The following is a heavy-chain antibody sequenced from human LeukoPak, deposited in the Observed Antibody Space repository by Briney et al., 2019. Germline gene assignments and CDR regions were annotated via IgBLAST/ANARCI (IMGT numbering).Heavy chain of an antibody. J-gene: IGHJ4*02. CDR2: IYTSGST. CDR3: ARDDTRDYDSSGYNY. D-gene: IGHD3-22*01. V-gene: IGHV4-4*07. Sequence: SETLSLTCTVSGGSIRSYYWSWIRQPAGKALEWIGRIYTSGSTNYNPSLKSRVTMSVDTSKNQFSLKLSSVTAADTAVYYCARDDTRDYDSSGYNYWGQGTLVTVSS. CDR1: GGSIRSYY.